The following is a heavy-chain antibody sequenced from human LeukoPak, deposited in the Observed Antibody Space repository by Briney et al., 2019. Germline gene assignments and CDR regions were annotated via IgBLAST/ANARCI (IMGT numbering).Heavy chain of an antibody. CDR1: GGSINSC. V-gene: IGHV4-4*07. Sequence: PSETLSLTCTVSGGSINSCWSWIRPPAGKGLEWIGRISGSGTITYNPALQSRLSISIDTSKNQFSLKLSSVTAADTAVYYCARDFRYSSSWYFDYWGQGTLVTVSS. CDR2: ISGSGTI. D-gene: IGHD6-13*01. CDR3: ARDFRYSSSWYFDY. J-gene: IGHJ4*02.